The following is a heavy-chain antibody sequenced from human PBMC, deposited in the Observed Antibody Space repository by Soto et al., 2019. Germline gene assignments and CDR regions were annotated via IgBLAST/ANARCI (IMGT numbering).Heavy chain of an antibody. CDR3: ARSTVAGPSPFDY. CDR1: GFTFSDYY. J-gene: IGHJ4*02. V-gene: IGHV3-11*01. Sequence: PGGSLRLSCAASGFTFSDYYMSWIRQAPGKGLEWVSYISSSGSTIYYADSVKGRFTISRDNAKNSLYLQMNSLRAEDTAVYYCARSTVAGPSPFDYWGQGTLVTVSS. D-gene: IGHD6-19*01. CDR2: ISSSGSTI.